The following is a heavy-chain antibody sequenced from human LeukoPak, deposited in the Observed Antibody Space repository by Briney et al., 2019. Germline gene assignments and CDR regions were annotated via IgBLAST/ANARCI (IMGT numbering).Heavy chain of an antibody. Sequence: ASVKVSCKASGYTFTSYDINWVRQATGQGLEWMGWMNPNSGNTGYAQKFQGRVTMTRNTSISTAYMELSSLRSEDTAVYYCAVGLWFGGLGANWFDPWGQGTLVTVSS. J-gene: IGHJ5*02. V-gene: IGHV1-8*01. CDR2: MNPNSGNT. D-gene: IGHD3-10*01. CDR1: GYTFTSYD. CDR3: AVGLWFGGLGANWFDP.